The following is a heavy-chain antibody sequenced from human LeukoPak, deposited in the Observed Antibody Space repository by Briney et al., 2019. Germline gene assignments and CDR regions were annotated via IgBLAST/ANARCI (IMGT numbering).Heavy chain of an antibody. Sequence: GGSLRLACAGSGYTVGSNCMTWVRQAPGKGLEWVSLIFGGGDTRYADSVKGRFTISKDNSKNTVYLQMNSLRADDTAVYFCWRPNVLSSVDFWGQGTLVTVAS. CDR2: IFGGGDT. CDR3: WRPNVLSSVDF. J-gene: IGHJ4*02. V-gene: IGHV3-53*01. D-gene: IGHD5/OR15-5a*01. CDR1: GYTVGSNC.